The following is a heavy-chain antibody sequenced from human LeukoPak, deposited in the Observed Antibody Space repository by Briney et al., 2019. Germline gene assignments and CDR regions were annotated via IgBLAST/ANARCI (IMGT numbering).Heavy chain of an antibody. CDR1: GFTFSNAW. D-gene: IGHD5-12*01. CDR2: IKSKTDGGTT. J-gene: IGHJ4*02. CDR3: TTDGKRTLVALDY. Sequence: GGSLRLSCAASGFTFSNAWMSWVRQAPGKGLEWVGRIKSKTDGGTTDYAAPVKGRFTISRDASKNTLYLQMNNLKTEDTAVYYCTTDGKRTLVALDYWGQGTLVTVSS. V-gene: IGHV3-15*01.